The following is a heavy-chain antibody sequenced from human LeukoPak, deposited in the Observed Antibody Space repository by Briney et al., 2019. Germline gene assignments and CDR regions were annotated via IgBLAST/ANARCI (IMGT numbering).Heavy chain of an antibody. CDR2: IYADGGR. V-gene: IGHV3-53*01. J-gene: IGHJ4*02. CDR1: GFSVTTNY. CDR3: TKGLVGALAFEY. Sequence: GGSLRLSCAASGFSVTTNYMNWVRQAPGRGLEWVSVIYADGGRCYADSVRGRFTVSRDNSDNTLSLQMNSLRVEDTAVYYCTKGLVGALAFEYWGQGTLVTVSS. D-gene: IGHD1-26*01.